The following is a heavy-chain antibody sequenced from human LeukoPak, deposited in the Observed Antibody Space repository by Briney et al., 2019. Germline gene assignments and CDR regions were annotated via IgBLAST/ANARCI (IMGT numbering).Heavy chain of an antibody. J-gene: IGHJ4*02. Sequence: SETLSLTCTVSGGSISSGGYYWSWIRQHPGKGLEWIGYIYYSGSTYYNPSPKSRVTISVDTSKNQFSLKLSSVTAADRAVYYCARVPLYGERDYWGQGTLVTVSS. V-gene: IGHV4-31*03. CDR1: GGSISSGGYY. D-gene: IGHD3-10*01. CDR2: IYYSGST. CDR3: ARVPLYGERDY.